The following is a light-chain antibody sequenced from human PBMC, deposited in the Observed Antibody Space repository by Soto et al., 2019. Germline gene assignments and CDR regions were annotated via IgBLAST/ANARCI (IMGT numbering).Light chain of an antibody. CDR1: STNVGTYKA. CDR3: CSYASSSTYV. J-gene: IGLJ1*01. V-gene: IGLV2-23*02. Sequence: QSVMTQPASVSGSPGQSVTISCTGTSTNVGTYKAVSWYQQHPGKAPKLIIYEVSQRPSGVSNHFSGSKSGNTASLTISWLQAEDEADYYCCSYASSSTYVFGTGTKLTVL. CDR2: EVS.